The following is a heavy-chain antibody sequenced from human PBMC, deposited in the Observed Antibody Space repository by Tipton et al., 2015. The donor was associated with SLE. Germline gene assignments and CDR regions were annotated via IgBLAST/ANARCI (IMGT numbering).Heavy chain of an antibody. CDR3: ARDAWDQARY. J-gene: IGHJ4*02. CDR2: IYYSGST. CDR1: GGSFSGYY. Sequence: TLSLTCAVYGGSFSGYYWSWIRQPPGKGLEWIGYIYYSGSTTYNPSLKSRVTISVDTSKNQFSLKLSSVTAADTAVYYCARDAWDQARYWGQGTLVTVSS. D-gene: IGHD1-26*01. V-gene: IGHV4-59*01.